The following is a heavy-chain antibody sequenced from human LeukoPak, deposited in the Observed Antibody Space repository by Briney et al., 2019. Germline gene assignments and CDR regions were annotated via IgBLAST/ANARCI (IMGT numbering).Heavy chain of an antibody. CDR2: IGGNGAT. Sequence: PGGSQRLSCVGSGFTFSTSAMSWVRQAPGKGLEWVSAIGGNGATYYAESVKGRFTISRDTSRNTLYLQMNSLRAEDTAVYNCARHSSQGTFGNWGQGALVTVSS. J-gene: IGHJ4*02. CDR1: GFTFSTSA. V-gene: IGHV3-23*01. D-gene: IGHD2-15*01. CDR3: ARHSSQGTFGN.